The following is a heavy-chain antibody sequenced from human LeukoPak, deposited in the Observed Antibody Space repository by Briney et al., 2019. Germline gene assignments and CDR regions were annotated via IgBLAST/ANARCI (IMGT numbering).Heavy chain of an antibody. Sequence: GGSLRLSCAASGFTFSDYYMNWVRQAPGKGMEWVSVIYSGGSTYYADSVKGRFTISRNNSKTTLYLQMNSLRAEDTAVYYCASPESLDYWGQGTLVTVSS. CDR3: ASPESLDY. J-gene: IGHJ4*02. CDR2: IYSGGST. CDR1: GFTFSDYY. V-gene: IGHV3-53*01.